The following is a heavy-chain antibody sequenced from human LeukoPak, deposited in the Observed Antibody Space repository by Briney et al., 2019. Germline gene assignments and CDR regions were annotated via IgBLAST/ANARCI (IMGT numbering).Heavy chain of an antibody. V-gene: IGHV1-8*01. J-gene: IGHJ4*02. CDR2: MNPNSGNT. CDR3: ARTGPYCSGGSCYHSHY. D-gene: IGHD2-15*01. CDR1: GYTFSSYD. Sequence: ASVKVSCKASGYTFSSYDINWVRQATGQGLEWMGWMNPNSGNTGYAQKFQGRVSMTTDTSTSTAYMELRSLRSDDTAVYYCARTGPYCSGGSCYHSHYWGQGTLVTVSS.